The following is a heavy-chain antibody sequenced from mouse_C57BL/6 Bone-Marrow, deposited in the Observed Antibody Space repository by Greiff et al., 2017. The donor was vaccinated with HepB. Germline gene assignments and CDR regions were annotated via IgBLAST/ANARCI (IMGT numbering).Heavy chain of an antibody. D-gene: IGHD4-1*01. V-gene: IGHV1-18*01. Sequence: DVQLQQSGPELVKPGASVKIPCKASGYTFTDYNMDWVKQSHGKSLEWIGDINPNNGGTIYNQKFKGKATLTVDKSSSTTYMELRSLTSEDPAVYYCARDGTDGYWYFDVWGTGTTVTVSS. J-gene: IGHJ1*03. CDR3: ARDGTDGYWYFDV. CDR1: GYTFTDYN. CDR2: INPNNGGT.